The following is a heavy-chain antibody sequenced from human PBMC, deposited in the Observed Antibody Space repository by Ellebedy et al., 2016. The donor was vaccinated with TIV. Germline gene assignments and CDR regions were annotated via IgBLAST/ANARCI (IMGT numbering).Heavy chain of an antibody. CDR2: INQDGSEK. CDR3: ARENWYNDY. D-gene: IGHD1/OR15-1a*01. J-gene: IGHJ4*02. CDR1: GFTFTTFW. Sequence: PGGSLRLSCAASGFTFTTFWMSWVRQAQGKGLEWVGNINQDGSEKCYGDSVKGRFTISRDNAQNSVYLQMNSLRAEDTAVYYCARENWYNDYWGQGTLVTVSS. V-gene: IGHV3-7*04.